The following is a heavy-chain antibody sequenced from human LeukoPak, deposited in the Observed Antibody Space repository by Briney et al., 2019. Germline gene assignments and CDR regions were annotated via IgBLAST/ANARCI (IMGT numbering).Heavy chain of an antibody. CDR2: IKQDGSEK. CDR1: GFTFSNYW. J-gene: IGHJ6*02. V-gene: IGHV3-7*01. CDR3: AWLVRSASYPFYDSAMDV. D-gene: IGHD5/OR15-5a*01. Sequence: GGSLRLSCAASGFTFSNYWMSWLRQAPGEGLEWVANIKQDGSEKVYVDSVKGRFTMSRDNAKNSLDLQMKSLGVEDMAVYYGAWLVRSASYPFYDSAMDVWGQGTTAPASS.